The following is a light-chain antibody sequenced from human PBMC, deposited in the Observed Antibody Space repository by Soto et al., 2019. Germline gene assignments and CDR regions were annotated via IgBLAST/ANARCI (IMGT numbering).Light chain of an antibody. Sequence: EIVMAQSPATLSVSPGERATLSCRASQSVRSNLAWYQQKPGQAPRLLIYGAFSRATGIPARFSGSGSGTEFTLTISSLQSEDFAVYYCQQYNSWPSMYTFGQGTKVDIK. CDR3: QQYNSWPSMYT. CDR1: QSVRSN. V-gene: IGKV3-15*01. J-gene: IGKJ2*01. CDR2: GAF.